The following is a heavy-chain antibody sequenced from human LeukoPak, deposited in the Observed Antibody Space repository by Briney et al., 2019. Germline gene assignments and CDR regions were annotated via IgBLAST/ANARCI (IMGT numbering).Heavy chain of an antibody. CDR3: ASLPTVYSRGYLAL. D-gene: IGHD3-22*01. CDR1: GGSISSNSYY. J-gene: IGHJ4*02. V-gene: IGHV4-39*07. CDR2: IYYSGST. Sequence: PSETLSLTCAVSGGSISSNSYYWGWIRQPPGKGLEWIGSIYYSGSTYYNPSLKSRVTISVDMSKNQFSLKLSSVTAADTAVYYCASLPTVYSRGYLALWGQGTLVTVSS.